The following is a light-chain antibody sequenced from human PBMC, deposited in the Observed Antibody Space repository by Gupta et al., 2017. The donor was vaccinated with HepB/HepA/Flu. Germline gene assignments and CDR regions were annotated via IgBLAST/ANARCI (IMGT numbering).Light chain of an antibody. Sequence: EIVMTQSPDSLAVSLGERATTSCRSSQSVLYRSDNKNYLAWYQQKPGQPPKLLIYWASTRESGVPDRFSGSGSGTYFTLTISSLEAEDVAVYYCQQYDNTPRTFGQGTKVEIK. CDR2: WAS. CDR1: QSVLYRSDNKNY. J-gene: IGKJ1*01. V-gene: IGKV4-1*01. CDR3: QQYDNTPRT.